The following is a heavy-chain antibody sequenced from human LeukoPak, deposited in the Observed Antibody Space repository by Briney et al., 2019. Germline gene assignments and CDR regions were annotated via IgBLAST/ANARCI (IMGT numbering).Heavy chain of an antibody. CDR2: ISAHNGNT. CDR3: ARDQDITMTVNWFDP. V-gene: IGHV1-18*01. Sequence: ASVKVSCKASGYTFTSYGISWVRQAPGQGLEWMGWISAHNGNTNYAQKLQGRVTMTTDTSTSTAYMELRSLRSDDTAVYYCARDQDITMTVNWFDPWGQGTLVTVSS. D-gene: IGHD3-22*01. CDR1: GYTFTSYG. J-gene: IGHJ5*02.